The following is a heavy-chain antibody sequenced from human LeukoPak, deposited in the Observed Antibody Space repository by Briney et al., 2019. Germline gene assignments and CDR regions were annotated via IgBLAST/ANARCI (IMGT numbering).Heavy chain of an antibody. D-gene: IGHD6-13*01. J-gene: IGHJ4*02. CDR1: GGSISSYY. CDR2: IYYSGST. CDR3: ARTSEQQLVFDY. Sequence: PSETLSLTCTVSGGSISSYYWSWIRQPPGKGLEWIGYIYYSGSTNYNPSLKSRVTISVDTSKNQFSLKLSSVTAADTAVYYCARTSEQQLVFDYWGQGTLVTVSS. V-gene: IGHV4-59*08.